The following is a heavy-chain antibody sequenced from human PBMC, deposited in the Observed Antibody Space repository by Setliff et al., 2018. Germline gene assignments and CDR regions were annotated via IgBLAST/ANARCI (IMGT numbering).Heavy chain of an antibody. CDR3: ARMAVRVASRPSSPLEYYYYMDF. V-gene: IGHV4-39*01. CDR2: IYYSGST. J-gene: IGHJ6*03. D-gene: IGHD6-6*01. CDR1: GGSISSGNYY. Sequence: SETLSLTCRVSGGSISSGNYYWGLIRQPPGKGLEWVATIYYSGSTYSNPSLKSRLIISVDAPDNQFSVKLSSVTAADTAVYYCARMAVRVASRPSSPLEYYYYMDFWGKGATVTVSS.